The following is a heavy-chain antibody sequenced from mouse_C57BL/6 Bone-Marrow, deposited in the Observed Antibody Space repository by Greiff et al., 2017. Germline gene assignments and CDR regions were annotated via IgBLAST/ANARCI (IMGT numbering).Heavy chain of an antibody. J-gene: IGHJ4*01. CDR1: GFTFSDFY. CDR3: ARDAGLRAMDY. CDR2: SRNKANDYTT. V-gene: IGHV7-1*01. Sequence: DVHLVESGGGLVQSGRSLRLSCATSGFTFSDFYMEWVRQAPGKGLEWIAASRNKANDYTTEYSASVKGRFIVSRDTSQSILYLQMNALRAEDTAIYYCARDAGLRAMDYWGQGTSVTVSS. D-gene: IGHD2-2*01.